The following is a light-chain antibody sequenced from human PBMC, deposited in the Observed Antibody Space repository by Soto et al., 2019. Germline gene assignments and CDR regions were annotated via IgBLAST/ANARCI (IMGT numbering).Light chain of an antibody. CDR1: QSIDTW. Sequence: DIQMTQSPSTLSASVGDRVTITCRASQSIDTWLAWYQQKPGKAPKVLIYKASSLESGVPSRFSGSGFGTEFTLTISSLQPDDFATYYCQQYSSYWTFGQGTKVEIK. CDR2: KAS. V-gene: IGKV1-5*03. CDR3: QQYSSYWT. J-gene: IGKJ1*01.